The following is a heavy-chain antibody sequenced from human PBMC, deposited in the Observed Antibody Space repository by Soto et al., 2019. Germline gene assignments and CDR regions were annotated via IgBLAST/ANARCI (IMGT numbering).Heavy chain of an antibody. CDR1: GTIFSSYT. Sequence: QVQLVQSGAEVKKPGSSVRVSCKASGTIFSSYTISWVRQAPGQGLEWMGRIIPILGETNSAQKFQGRVTHTADKSTNTAYMKLNSLRLEDTPVYYCARGLGGRMDDWGQGTTVTVSS. D-gene: IGHD3-16*01. V-gene: IGHV1-69*08. J-gene: IGHJ6*02. CDR3: ARGLGGRMDD. CDR2: IIPILGET.